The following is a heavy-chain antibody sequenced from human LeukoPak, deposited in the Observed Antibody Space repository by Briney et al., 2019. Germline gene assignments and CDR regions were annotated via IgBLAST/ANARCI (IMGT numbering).Heavy chain of an antibody. CDR1: GGSISSSNW. CDR2: INHSGST. CDR3: ARPRIAVAGTWWFDP. Sequence: SETLSLTCAVSGGSISSSNWWSWVRQPPGKGLEWIGEINHSGSTNYNPSLKSRVTISVDTSKNQFSLKLSSVTAADTAVYYCARPRIAVAGTWWFDPWGQGTLVTVSS. J-gene: IGHJ5*02. D-gene: IGHD6-19*01. V-gene: IGHV4-4*02.